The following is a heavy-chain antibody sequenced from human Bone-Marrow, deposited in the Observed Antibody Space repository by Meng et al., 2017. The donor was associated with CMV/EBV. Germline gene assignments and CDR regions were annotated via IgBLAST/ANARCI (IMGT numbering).Heavy chain of an antibody. CDR2: ISAYNGNT. V-gene: IGHV1-18*01. Sequence: ASVKVSCKASGYTFTSYGISWVRQAPGQGLEWMGWISAYNGNTNSAQKLQGRVTMTTDTSTSTAYMELSSLRSEDTDVYYCARESNYIVPILSNYYYYGMDVWGQGTTVTVSS. CDR1: GYTFTSYG. D-gene: IGHD1-7*01. CDR3: ARESNYIVPILSNYYYYGMDV. J-gene: IGHJ6*02.